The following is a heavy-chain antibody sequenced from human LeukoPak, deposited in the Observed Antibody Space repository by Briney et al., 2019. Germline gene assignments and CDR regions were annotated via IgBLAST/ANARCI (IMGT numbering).Heavy chain of an antibody. CDR2: IRSKAYGGTT. Sequence: GGSLRLSCTASGFTFGDYTMSWFRQAPGKGLEWVGFIRSKAYGGTTEDAASVKGRFTISRDDSKSIAYLQVNSLKTDDTAVYYCIRGGANTPFDYWGQGTLVTVSS. V-gene: IGHV3-49*03. CDR1: GFTFGDYT. D-gene: IGHD2-15*01. J-gene: IGHJ4*02. CDR3: IRGGANTPFDY.